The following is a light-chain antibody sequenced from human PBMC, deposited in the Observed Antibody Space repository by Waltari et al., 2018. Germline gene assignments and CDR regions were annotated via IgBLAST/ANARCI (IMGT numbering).Light chain of an antibody. Sequence: IVLTQSPGTLSLSPGDRASLSCKASQSLDKNYLAWYQHKPGQAPRLLIYGASSRAAGIPDRFSDSGSGTDFTLTISRLEPEDFAVYYCQQYASSVLYTFGQGTKLEIK. CDR3: QQYASSVLYT. J-gene: IGKJ2*01. V-gene: IGKV3-20*01. CDR1: QSLDKNY. CDR2: GAS.